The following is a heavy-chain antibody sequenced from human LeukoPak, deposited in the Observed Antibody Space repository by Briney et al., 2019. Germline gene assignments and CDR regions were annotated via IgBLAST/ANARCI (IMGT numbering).Heavy chain of an antibody. CDR3: ARGAIAAAGTGGYFDY. CDR2: IIPIFGTA. J-gene: IGHJ4*02. V-gene: IGHV1-69*05. D-gene: IGHD6-13*01. Sequence: SVKVSCRASGGTFSSYAISWVRQAPGQGLEWMGGIIPIFGTANYAQKFQGRVTITTDESTSTAYMELSSLRSEDTAVYYCARGAIAAAGTGGYFDYWGQGTLVTVSS. CDR1: GGTFSSYA.